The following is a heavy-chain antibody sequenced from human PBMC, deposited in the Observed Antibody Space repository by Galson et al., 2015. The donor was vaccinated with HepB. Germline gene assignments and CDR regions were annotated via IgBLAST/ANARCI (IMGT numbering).Heavy chain of an antibody. J-gene: IGHJ4*02. Sequence: SLRLSCADSTFIFRTYSMNWVRQAPGKGLEWLSYISASSPTISYAYSVTVRFTISRDNAKNSLYLQMNSLGAEDTAVYYGVFLRGNDMKPLDYWGQGILVTVSS. V-gene: IGHV3-48*04. CDR3: VFLRGNDMKPLDY. D-gene: IGHD5-12*01. CDR1: TFIFRTYS. CDR2: ISASSPTI.